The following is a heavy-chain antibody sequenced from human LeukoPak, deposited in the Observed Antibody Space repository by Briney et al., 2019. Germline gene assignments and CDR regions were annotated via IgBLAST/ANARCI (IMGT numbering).Heavy chain of an antibody. J-gene: IGHJ6*02. CDR2: IYTSGST. CDR1: GGSISSGSYY. V-gene: IGHV4-61*02. Sequence: PSETLSLTCTVSGGSISSGSYYWSWIRQPAGKGLEWIGRIYTSGSTNYNPSLKSRVTISVDTSKNQFSLKLSSVTAADTAVYYCARFPGMDVWGQGTTVTVSS. CDR3: ARFPGMDV.